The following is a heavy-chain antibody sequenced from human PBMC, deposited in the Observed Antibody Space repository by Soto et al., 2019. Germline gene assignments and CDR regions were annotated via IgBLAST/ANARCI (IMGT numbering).Heavy chain of an antibody. CDR1: GYTFSTSG. CDR2: ICTYNGDT. CDR3: ARAGAAPYYYYGMDG. Sequence: VASVKVSCKASGYTFSTSGMSWLRQAPGQGHERMGWICTYNGDTNYAPKFQDRVTMTSDTSTSTVYMELRSLRSDDTAVYYCARAGAAPYYYYGMDGWGQGTRVTVLL. D-gene: IGHD2-15*01. J-gene: IGHJ6*02. V-gene: IGHV1-18*01.